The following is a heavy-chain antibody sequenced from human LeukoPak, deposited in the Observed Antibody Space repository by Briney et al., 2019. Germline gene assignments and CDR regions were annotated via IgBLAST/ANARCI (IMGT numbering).Heavy chain of an antibody. V-gene: IGHV3-23*01. CDR2: ISGSGGST. Sequence: GGSLRLSCAASGFTFSNYAMSWVRQAPGKGLEWVSTISGSGGSTSYADFVKGRFTISRDNSNNTLYLQMNSLRAEDTAVCYCATPSGSYREAFDIWGQGTMVTVSS. D-gene: IGHD1-26*01. CDR3: ATPSGSYREAFDI. J-gene: IGHJ3*02. CDR1: GFTFSNYA.